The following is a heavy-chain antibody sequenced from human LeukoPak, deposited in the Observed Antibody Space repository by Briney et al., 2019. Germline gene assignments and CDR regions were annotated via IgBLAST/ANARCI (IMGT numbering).Heavy chain of an antibody. Sequence: GGSLRLSCAASGATFSRYSMNWVRQAPGKGLEWISYISGDGTNIYYGDSVKGRFTISRDNAKNSLYLQMNSLRAEDTAVYYCARSSSTYFYDTSSHYWGQGTLVTVSS. V-gene: IGHV3-48*04. D-gene: IGHD3-22*01. J-gene: IGHJ4*02. CDR2: ISGDGTNI. CDR3: ARSSSTYFYDTSSHY. CDR1: GATFSRYS.